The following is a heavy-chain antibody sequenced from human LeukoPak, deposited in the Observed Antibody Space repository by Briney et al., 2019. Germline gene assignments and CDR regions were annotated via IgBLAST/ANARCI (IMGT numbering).Heavy chain of an antibody. CDR2: VNPKSGDT. V-gene: IGHV1-2*02. CDR1: GYTFTVNY. Sequence: ASVKVSCKASGYTFTVNYMHWVRQAPGQGLEWMGWVNPKSGDTNYAQKFQGRVTMTRDTSISTAYMELSSLRSEDTAVYYCARGITMVRGVISGYYYYMDVWGKGTTVTISS. J-gene: IGHJ6*03. CDR3: ARGITMVRGVISGYYYYMDV. D-gene: IGHD3-10*01.